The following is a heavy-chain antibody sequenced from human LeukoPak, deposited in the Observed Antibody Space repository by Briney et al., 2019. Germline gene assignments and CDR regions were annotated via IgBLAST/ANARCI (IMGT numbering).Heavy chain of an antibody. CDR1: GFTFSDYY. CDR2: ISSSGTTI. Sequence: GGSLRLSCAASGFTFSDYYMSWIRQAPGKGLEWLSYISSSGTTIYYADSVKGRFTISRDNAKNSLYLQMNSLRAEDTTVYYCAKEIYGDSTGGRFHHWGQGTLVIVSS. V-gene: IGHV3-11*01. D-gene: IGHD4-17*01. CDR3: AKEIYGDSTGGRFHH. J-gene: IGHJ1*01.